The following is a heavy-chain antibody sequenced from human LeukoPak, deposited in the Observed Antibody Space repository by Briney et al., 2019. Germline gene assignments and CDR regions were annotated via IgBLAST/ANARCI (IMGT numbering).Heavy chain of an antibody. CDR3: ARGRSHYDDSDYHETGFDH. V-gene: IGHV4-39*07. CDR2: IYYSGST. D-gene: IGHD3-22*01. Sequence: SETLSLTCTVSGGSISSSSYYWGWIRQPPGKGLEWIGSIYYSGSTHYNSSLKSRVTISVDTSKNLFSLRLSSVTAADTAVYYCARGRSHYDDSDYHETGFDHWGQGTLVTVSS. CDR1: GGSISSSSYY. J-gene: IGHJ4*02.